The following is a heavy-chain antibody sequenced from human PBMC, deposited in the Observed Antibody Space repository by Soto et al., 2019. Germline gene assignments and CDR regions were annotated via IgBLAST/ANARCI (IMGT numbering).Heavy chain of an antibody. V-gene: IGHV3-48*02. CDR3: ARDASCGYSTRWFADY. D-gene: IGHD6-13*01. CDR2: ISSSSSTI. CDR1: GFTFSSYS. J-gene: IGHJ4*02. Sequence: LRLSCAASGFTFSSYSMNWVRQAPGKGLEWVSYISSSSSTIYYADSVKGRFTISRDNAKNSLNLQMNSLRDEDTAVYFCARDASCGYSTRWFADYWGQGTLVTVSS.